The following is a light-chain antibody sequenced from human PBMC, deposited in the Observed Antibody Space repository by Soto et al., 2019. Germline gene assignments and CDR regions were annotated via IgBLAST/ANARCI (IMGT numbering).Light chain of an antibody. Sequence: QSVLTRPPSASGSPGQSVTISCTGTSSDVGGYNYVSWYQQHPGKAPKLMTYEVSKRPSGVPARFSGSKSGNTASLTVSGLQAEDEADYYCSSYAGSNTHVVFGGGTKVTVL. V-gene: IGLV2-8*01. J-gene: IGLJ2*01. CDR2: EVS. CDR3: SSYAGSNTHVV. CDR1: SSDVGGYNY.